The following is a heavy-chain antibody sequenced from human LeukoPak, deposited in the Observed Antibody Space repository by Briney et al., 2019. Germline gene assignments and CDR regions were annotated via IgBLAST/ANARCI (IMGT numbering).Heavy chain of an antibody. V-gene: IGHV1-18*01. Sequence: ASVKVSCKASGYTFTTYGISWVRQAPGQGLEGMGWISGYNDNTSYAQKFQGRVTMTTDTSTSTAYMELRSLRSDDTAVYYCAREPRINLYENYMDVWGKGTTVTISS. CDR3: AREPRINLYENYMDV. CDR2: ISGYNDNT. D-gene: IGHD3-10*01. CDR1: GYTFTTYG. J-gene: IGHJ6*03.